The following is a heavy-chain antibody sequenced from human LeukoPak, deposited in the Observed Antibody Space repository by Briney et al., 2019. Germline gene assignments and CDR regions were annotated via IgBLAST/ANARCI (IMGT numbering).Heavy chain of an antibody. J-gene: IGHJ4*02. V-gene: IGHV3-9*01. CDR1: GFTFDDYA. D-gene: IGHD3-9*01. CDR3: AKGDIYDILTGLDY. Sequence: PGGSLRLSCAASGFTFDDYAMHWVRQAPGKGLEWVSGISWNSGSIGYADSVKGRFTISRDNAKNSLYLQMNSLRAEDTALYYCAKGDIYDILTGLDYWGQGTLVTVSS. CDR2: ISWNSGSI.